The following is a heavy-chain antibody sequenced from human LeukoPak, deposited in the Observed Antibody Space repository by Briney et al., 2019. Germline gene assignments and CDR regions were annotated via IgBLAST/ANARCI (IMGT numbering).Heavy chain of an antibody. Sequence: PSETLSLTCTVSGGSLTNYYWGWIRQPPGKGLEWIGYVFYRGTTNYNPSLKSRVTISVDKSKNQFSLKLSSVTAADTAVYYCARLAAAVPRWGQGTLVTVSS. CDR2: VFYRGTT. V-gene: IGHV4-59*12. CDR3: ARLAAAVPR. J-gene: IGHJ4*02. D-gene: IGHD6-13*01. CDR1: GGSLTNYY.